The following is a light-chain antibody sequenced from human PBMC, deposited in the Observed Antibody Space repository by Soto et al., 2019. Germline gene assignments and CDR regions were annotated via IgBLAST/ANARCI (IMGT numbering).Light chain of an antibody. CDR2: KIS. J-gene: IGKJ4*01. CDR3: MQATQVPLT. V-gene: IGKV2-24*01. CDR1: QSLVHSDGSTY. Sequence: DIVMTQTPLSSPVTLGQPASISCRSSQSLVHSDGSTYLSWLQQRPGQPPRLLIYKISNRCSGVPDRFSGSGAGTDFTLKISRVEAEDVGIYYCMQATQVPLTFGGGTKVEIK.